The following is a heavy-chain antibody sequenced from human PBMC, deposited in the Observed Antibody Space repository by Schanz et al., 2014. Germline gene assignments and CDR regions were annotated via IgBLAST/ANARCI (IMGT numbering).Heavy chain of an antibody. J-gene: IGHJ4*02. CDR1: GFGFSSYS. D-gene: IGHD2-8*02. V-gene: IGHV3-23*04. CDR2: ISGSGGST. CDR3: AKSLESCPGGRCSRGYFDY. Sequence: EVQLVESGGGLIQPGGSLRLSCAASGFGFSSYSMNWVRQAPGKGLEWVSYISGSGGSTYYADSVKGRFTISRDNSKNTLYLQMNSLRAEDTAVYYCAKSLESCPGGRCSRGYFDYWGQGTLVTVSS.